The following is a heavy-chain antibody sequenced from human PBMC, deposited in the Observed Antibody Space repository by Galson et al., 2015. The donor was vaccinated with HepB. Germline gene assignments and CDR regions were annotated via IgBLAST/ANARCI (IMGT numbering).Heavy chain of an antibody. CDR2: ISAYNGNT. D-gene: IGHD2-15*01. CDR1: GYTFTSYG. Sequence: SVKVSCKASGYTFTSYGISWVRQAPGQGLEWMGWISAYNGNTNYAQKLLGRVTMTTDTSTSTAYMELRSLRSDDTAVYYCARESKGGGSGWWNAFVIWGQGRMVTVS. J-gene: IGHJ3*02. V-gene: IGHV1-18*04. CDR3: ARESKGGGSGWWNAFVI.